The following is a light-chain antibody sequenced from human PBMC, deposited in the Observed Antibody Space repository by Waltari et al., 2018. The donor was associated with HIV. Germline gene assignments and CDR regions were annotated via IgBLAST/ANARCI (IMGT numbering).Light chain of an antibody. CDR2: GHN. V-gene: IGLV1-44*01. Sequence: QSVMSHPPSASGTPGQKVTISCSGSFSNIGANTVNWYQQIPGTAPRLLIYGHNQRPSRVPDRFSGSRSGTSASLTIRGLQSEDEADYYCSAWEDSLRATVFGTGTRVTVL. CDR1: FSNIGANT. J-gene: IGLJ1*01. CDR3: SAWEDSLRATV.